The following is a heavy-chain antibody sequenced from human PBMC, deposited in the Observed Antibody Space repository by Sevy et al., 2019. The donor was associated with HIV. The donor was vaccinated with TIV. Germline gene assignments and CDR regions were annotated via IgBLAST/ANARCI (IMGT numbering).Heavy chain of an antibody. J-gene: IGHJ4*02. V-gene: IGHV3-30*02. CDR2: IRYDGGNK. CDR3: AKTGTTQLDY. CDR1: GFIFSRFG. Sequence: GGSLRLSCAASGFIFSRFGMHWVSQAPGKGLESVAFIRYDGGNKYYVDSVKGRFTISRDNSKNTLYLQMDALRAEDTAVYYCAKTGTTQLDYWGQGTLVTVSS. D-gene: IGHD1-7*01.